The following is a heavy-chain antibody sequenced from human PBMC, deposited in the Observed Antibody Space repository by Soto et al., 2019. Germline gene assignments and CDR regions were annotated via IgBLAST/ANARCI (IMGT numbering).Heavy chain of an antibody. CDR2: INPNSGGT. Sequence: WVRQAPVQGLEWMGWINPNSGGTNYAQKFQGWVTMTRDTSISTAYMELSRLRSDDTAVYYCARGTRRTGYSSSWYFYWGQGTLVTVS. V-gene: IGHV1-2*04. CDR3: ARGTRRTGYSSSWYFY. J-gene: IGHJ4*02. D-gene: IGHD6-13*01.